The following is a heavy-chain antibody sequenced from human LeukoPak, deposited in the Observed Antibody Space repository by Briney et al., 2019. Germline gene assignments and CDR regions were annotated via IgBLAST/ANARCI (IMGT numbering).Heavy chain of an antibody. Sequence: PSQTLSLTCAVSGGSISSGGYSWSWIRQPPGKGLEWIGYIYHSGSTYYNPSLKSRVTISVDRSKNQFSLKLSSVTAADTAVYYCARDRGVVGATGFDYRGQGTLVTVSS. D-gene: IGHD1-26*01. J-gene: IGHJ4*02. CDR1: GGSISSGGYS. CDR3: ARDRGVVGATGFDY. CDR2: IYHSGST. V-gene: IGHV4-30-2*01.